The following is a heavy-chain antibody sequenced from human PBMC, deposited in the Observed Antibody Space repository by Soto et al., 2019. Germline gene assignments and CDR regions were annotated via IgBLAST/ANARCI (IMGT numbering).Heavy chain of an antibody. CDR2: IYYSGST. CDR1: GGSISSSSYY. CDR3: ARLGGYSGSWIDY. Sequence: SETLSLTCTVSGGSISSSSYYWGWIRQPPGKGLEWIGSIYYSGSTYYNPSLKSRVTISVDTSKNQFSLKLSSVTAADTAVYYCARLGGYSGSWIDYWGQGTLVTVSS. J-gene: IGHJ4*02. V-gene: IGHV4-39*01. D-gene: IGHD6-13*01.